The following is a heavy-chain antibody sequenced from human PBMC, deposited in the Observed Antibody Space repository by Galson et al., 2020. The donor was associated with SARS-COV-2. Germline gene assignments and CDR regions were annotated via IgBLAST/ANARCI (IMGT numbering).Heavy chain of an antibody. D-gene: IGHD3-22*01. CDR1: GGSISSSSYY. CDR3: AREGYDSSGYYPNWFDP. CDR2: IYYSGST. J-gene: IGHJ5*02. Sequence: SQTLSLTCTVSGGSISSSSYYWGWLRQPPGKGLEWIGSIYYSGSTYYNPSLKSRVTISVVTSKNQFSLKLSSVTAADTAVYFCAREGYDSSGYYPNWFDPWGQGTLVTVSS. V-gene: IGHV4-39*07.